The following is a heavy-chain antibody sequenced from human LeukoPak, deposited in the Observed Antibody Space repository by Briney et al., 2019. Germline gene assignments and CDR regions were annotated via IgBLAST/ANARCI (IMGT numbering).Heavy chain of an antibody. J-gene: IGHJ2*01. CDR3: ARDRGVARLFWDPDWYFDL. D-gene: IGHD3-9*01. CDR1: GYTFTSYD. CDR2: MNPNSGNT. V-gene: IGHV1-8*01. Sequence: GASVKVSCKASGYTFTSYDINWVRQATGQGLEWMGWMNPNSGNTGYAQKFQGRVTMTRNTSISTAYMELSSLRSDDTAVYYCARDRGVARLFWDPDWYFDLWGRGTLVTVSS.